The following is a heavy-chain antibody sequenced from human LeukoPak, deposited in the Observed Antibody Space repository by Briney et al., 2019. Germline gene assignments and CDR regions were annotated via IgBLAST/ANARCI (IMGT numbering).Heavy chain of an antibody. CDR2: INHSGST. V-gene: IGHV4-34*01. D-gene: IGHD2-2*01. Sequence: LSETLSLTCAVYGGSFSGYYWSWIRQPPGKGLEWIGEINHSGSTNYNPSLKSRVTISVDTSKNQFSLKLSSVTAADTAVYYCARHRRYCSSTSCHNWFDPWGQGTLVTVSS. J-gene: IGHJ5*02. CDR1: GGSFSGYY. CDR3: ARHRRYCSSTSCHNWFDP.